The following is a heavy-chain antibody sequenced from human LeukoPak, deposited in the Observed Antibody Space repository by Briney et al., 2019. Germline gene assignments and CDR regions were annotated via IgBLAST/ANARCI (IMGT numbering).Heavy chain of an antibody. V-gene: IGHV3-11*04. CDR2: ITNSGRST. CDR3: AREASGNYHVLDS. Sequence: PGGSLRLSCEASGFSFTTYFISWIRQAPGKGLEWVGYITNSGRSTNYADAVKGRFTISRDNAKKSVYLEMTDLRAEDTAVYYCAREASGNYHVLDSWGQGTLVTVSS. CDR1: GFSFTTYF. J-gene: IGHJ4*02. D-gene: IGHD1-26*01.